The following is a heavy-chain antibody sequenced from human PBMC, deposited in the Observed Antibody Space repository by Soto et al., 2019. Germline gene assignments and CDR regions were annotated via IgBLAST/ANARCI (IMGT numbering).Heavy chain of an antibody. Sequence: XVSLRLSCAASGFTFTDYYMTGVRQAPGKGLEWVSYIGRSGSTIYYADSVKGRFTISRDNAQNSLFLQMNSLRAEDTAIYYCARGVLAAVTNTFAYWGQGALVSVSS. D-gene: IGHD6-13*01. CDR1: GFTFTDYY. CDR3: ARGVLAAVTNTFAY. J-gene: IGHJ4*02. V-gene: IGHV3-11*01. CDR2: IGRSGSTI.